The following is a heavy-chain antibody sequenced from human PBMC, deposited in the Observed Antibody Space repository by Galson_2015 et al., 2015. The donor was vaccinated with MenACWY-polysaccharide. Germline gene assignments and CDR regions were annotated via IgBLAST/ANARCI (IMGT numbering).Heavy chain of an antibody. D-gene: IGHD6-13*01. CDR1: YTFTSYY. CDR2: INPSGGST. Sequence: YTFTSYYMHWVRQAPGQGLEWMGIINPSGGSTSYAQKFQGRVTMTRDTSISTAYVELSRLRSDDTAVYYCARGVGAAAAYYYYGMDVWGQGTTVTVSS. J-gene: IGHJ6*02. CDR3: ARGVGAAAAYYYYGMDV. V-gene: IGHV1-46*01.